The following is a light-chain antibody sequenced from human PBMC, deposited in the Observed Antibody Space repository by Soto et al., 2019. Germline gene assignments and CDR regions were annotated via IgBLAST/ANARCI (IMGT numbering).Light chain of an antibody. V-gene: IGKV1-5*03. CDR3: QQYNSYWT. CDR1: QSISSW. Sequence: DIQMTQSPSTLSASVGDRVTITCRASQSISSWLAWYQQKPGKAPPLLIYKASSLETGVPSRFSGSGSGTEFTLTIRSLQPDDFATYYCQQYNSYWTFGQGTKVEIK. J-gene: IGKJ1*01. CDR2: KAS.